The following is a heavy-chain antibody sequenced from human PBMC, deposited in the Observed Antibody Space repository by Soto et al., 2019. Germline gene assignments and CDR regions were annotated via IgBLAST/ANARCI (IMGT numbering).Heavy chain of an antibody. CDR3: ARLGEMGSDILTGYYGIRKRYWFDP. V-gene: IGHV4-31*03. J-gene: IGHJ5*02. D-gene: IGHD3-9*01. Sequence: SETLSLTCTVSGGSISSGGYYWSWIRHHPGKGLEWIGYIYYSGSTYYNPSLKSRITISVDTSENQFSLKLSSVTAADTAVYYCARLGEMGSDILTGYYGIRKRYWFDPWGQGTLVTLSS. CDR1: GGSISSGGYY. CDR2: IYYSGST.